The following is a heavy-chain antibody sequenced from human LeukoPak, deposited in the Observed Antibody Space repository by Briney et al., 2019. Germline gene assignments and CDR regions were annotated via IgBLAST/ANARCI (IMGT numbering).Heavy chain of an antibody. CDR2: VYYTGST. Sequence: PSETLSLTCTVSGGSISSYNYYWGWIRQPPGQGLEWIGSVYYTGSTYYNPSLMRRVTVSVVTSKNQFSLKLSSVTAADTAVYYCARDRRSYCSGGSCYSNWFDPWGQGTLVTVSS. CDR1: GGSISSYNYY. J-gene: IGHJ5*02. V-gene: IGHV4-39*07. D-gene: IGHD2-15*01. CDR3: ARDRRSYCSGGSCYSNWFDP.